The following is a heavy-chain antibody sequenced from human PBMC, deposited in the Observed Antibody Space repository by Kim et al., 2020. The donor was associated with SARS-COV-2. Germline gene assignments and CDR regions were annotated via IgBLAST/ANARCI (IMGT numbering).Heavy chain of an antibody. CDR1: GGSISSYY. V-gene: IGHV4-59*13. J-gene: IGHJ3*02. CDR2: IYYSGST. D-gene: IGHD1-1*01. CDR3: ARDPVRGERAFDI. Sequence: SETLSLTCTVSGGSISSYYWSWIRQPPGKGLEWIGYIYYSGSTNYNPSLKSRVTISVDTSKNQFSLKLSSVTAPDTAVYYCARDPVRGERAFDIWGQGTMVTVSS.